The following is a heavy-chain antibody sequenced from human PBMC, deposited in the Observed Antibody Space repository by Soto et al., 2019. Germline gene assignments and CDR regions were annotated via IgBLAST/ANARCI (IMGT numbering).Heavy chain of an antibody. J-gene: IGHJ6*02. V-gene: IGHV4-30-2*01. Sequence: PSETLSLTCAVSGGSISSGGYSWSWIRQPPGKGLEWIGYIYHSGSTYYNPSLKSRVTMSVDTSKNQFSLKLSSVTAADTAVYYCAREGVDFWSGYYYGMDVWGQGTTVTVSS. CDR3: AREGVDFWSGYYYGMDV. CDR1: GGSISSGGYS. D-gene: IGHD3-3*01. CDR2: IYHSGST.